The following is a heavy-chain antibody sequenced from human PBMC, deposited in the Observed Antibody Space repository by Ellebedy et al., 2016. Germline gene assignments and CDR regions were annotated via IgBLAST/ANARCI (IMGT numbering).Heavy chain of an antibody. Sequence: GGSLRLSCAASGFTFSSYGMRGGRQAPGKGLECGAVIWYDGSDKYYADSVKGRFTISRDNSKNTLYLQMNSLRAEDTAVYYCAKTTWDLWGRGTLVTVSS. CDR2: IWYDGSDK. V-gene: IGHV3-33*06. D-gene: IGHD1-14*01. CDR3: AKTTWDL. CDR1: GFTFSSYG. J-gene: IGHJ2*01.